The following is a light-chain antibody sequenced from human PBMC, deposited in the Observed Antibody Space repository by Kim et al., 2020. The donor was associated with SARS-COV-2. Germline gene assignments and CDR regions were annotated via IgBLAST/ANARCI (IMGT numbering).Light chain of an antibody. CDR1: NMGSKS. Sequence: APGKTARITGGGNNMGSKSVHWYQQKPGQAPVLVIYYDNDRPSGIPERFSGSNSGNTATLTISRVEAGDEADYYCQVWDSSSDHPVFGGGTKLTVL. CDR2: YDN. J-gene: IGLJ3*02. CDR3: QVWDSSSDHPV. V-gene: IGLV3-21*04.